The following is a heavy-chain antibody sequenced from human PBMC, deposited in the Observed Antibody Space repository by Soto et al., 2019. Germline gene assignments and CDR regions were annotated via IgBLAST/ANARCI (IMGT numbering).Heavy chain of an antibody. D-gene: IGHD6-19*01. Sequence: TGGSLRLSCAAFGFTFSSSAMSWVRQAPGKGLEWVSAISGSGDSTYYADSVKGRFTISRDNSKNTLYLQMNSLRAEDTAVYYCVKGIISSGWGYWGQGTLVTVSS. V-gene: IGHV3-23*01. J-gene: IGHJ4*02. CDR2: ISGSGDST. CDR3: VKGIISSGWGY. CDR1: GFTFSSSA.